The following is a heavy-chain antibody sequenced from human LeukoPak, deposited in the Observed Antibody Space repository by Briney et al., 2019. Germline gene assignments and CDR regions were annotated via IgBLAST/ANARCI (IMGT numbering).Heavy chain of an antibody. Sequence: SETLSLTCAVSGGSFSGYYWSWIRQPPGKGLEWIGEINHSGSTNYNPSLKSRVTISVDTSKNQFSLKLSSVTAADTAVYYCARVDTSYDYIWGSYRYWWFDLWGQGTLVTVSS. CDR2: INHSGST. V-gene: IGHV4-34*01. D-gene: IGHD3-16*02. CDR3: ARVDTSYDYIWGSYRYWWFDL. J-gene: IGHJ5*02. CDR1: GGSFSGYY.